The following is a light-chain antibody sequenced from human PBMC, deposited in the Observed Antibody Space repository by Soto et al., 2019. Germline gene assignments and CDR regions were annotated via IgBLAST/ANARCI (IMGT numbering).Light chain of an antibody. V-gene: IGKV1-9*01. CDR1: QGISSY. J-gene: IGKJ4*01. CDR2: AAS. Sequence: IQLTQSPSSLSASVGDRVTITCRASQGISSYLAWYQQEPGKAPKLLIYAASTLQSGVPYRLSGSGSGADFTLTINCLQPEDFATYYGQHLNTYPLTFGGGTKVEIK. CDR3: QHLNTYPLT.